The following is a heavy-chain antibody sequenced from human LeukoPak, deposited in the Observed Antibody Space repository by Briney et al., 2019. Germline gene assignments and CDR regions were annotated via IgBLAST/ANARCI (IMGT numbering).Heavy chain of an antibody. CDR2: ISWNSGSI. CDR3: AKDAMNGATSSDDAFDI. D-gene: IGHD5-12*01. J-gene: IGHJ3*02. Sequence: PGGSLRLSCAASGFTFDDYAMHWVRQAPGKGLEWVSGISWNSGSIGYADSVKGRFTISRDNAKNSLYLQMNSLRAEDTALYYCAKDAMNGATSSDDAFDIWGQGTMVTVSS. V-gene: IGHV3-9*01. CDR1: GFTFDDYA.